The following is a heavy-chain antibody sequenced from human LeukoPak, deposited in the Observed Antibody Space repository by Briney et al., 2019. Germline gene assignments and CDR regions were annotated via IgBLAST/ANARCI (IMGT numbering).Heavy chain of an antibody. V-gene: IGHV3-73*01. CDR3: ARDCMYYYGSGSYFPLYYYMDV. CDR1: GFSLSDSH. D-gene: IGHD3-10*01. CDR2: IRSRRDNYAT. J-gene: IGHJ6*03. Sequence: PGGSLRLSCAASGFSLSDSHMHWVRQAPGKGLEWVGHIRSRRDNYATAYGVSVQGRFTISRDDSNNMAYLQMNSLTADDTAVYYCARDCMYYYGSGSYFPLYYYMDVWGKGTTVTVSS.